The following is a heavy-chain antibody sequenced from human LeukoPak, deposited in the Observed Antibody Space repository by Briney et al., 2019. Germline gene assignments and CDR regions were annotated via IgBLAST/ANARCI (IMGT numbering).Heavy chain of an antibody. V-gene: IGHV1-69*05. CDR3: ATTPLIVVVTAMYYYYYMDV. Sequence: SVKVSCKASGGTFSSYAISWVRQAPGQGLEWMGGIIPIFGTANYAQKFQGRVTITTDESTSTAYMELSSLRSEDTAVYYCATTPLIVVVTAMYYYYYMDVWGKGTTVTVSS. J-gene: IGHJ6*03. CDR1: GGTFSSYA. CDR2: IIPIFGTA. D-gene: IGHD2-21*02.